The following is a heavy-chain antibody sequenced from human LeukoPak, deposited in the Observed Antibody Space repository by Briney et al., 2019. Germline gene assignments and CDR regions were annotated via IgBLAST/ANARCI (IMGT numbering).Heavy chain of an antibody. Sequence: GASVKVSCKTSGYSFSDYYMYWLRQAPGKGLELMGWVNPNRGDTNYAQKLQGRVTMTRDTSLNTVYMELSRLTSDDTAVYYCARDRAKYNSNDYFDYWGRGTLVTVSS. CDR2: VNPNRGDT. CDR3: ARDRAKYNSNDYFDY. J-gene: IGHJ4*02. CDR1: GYSFSDYY. D-gene: IGHD5-24*01. V-gene: IGHV1-2*02.